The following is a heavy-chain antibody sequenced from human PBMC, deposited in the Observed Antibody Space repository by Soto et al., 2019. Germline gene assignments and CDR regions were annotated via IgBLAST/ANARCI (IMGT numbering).Heavy chain of an antibody. D-gene: IGHD2-15*01. CDR3: ARDVFSREYCSGGSCRHYYYYYGMDV. Sequence: KPSETLSLTCTVSGGSISSYYWSWIRQPAGKGLEWIGRIYTSGSTNYNPSLKSRVTMSVDTSKNQFSLKLSSVTAADTAVYYCARDVFSREYCSGGSCRHYYYYYGMDVWGQGTTVTVSS. J-gene: IGHJ6*02. CDR1: GGSISSYY. V-gene: IGHV4-4*07. CDR2: IYTSGST.